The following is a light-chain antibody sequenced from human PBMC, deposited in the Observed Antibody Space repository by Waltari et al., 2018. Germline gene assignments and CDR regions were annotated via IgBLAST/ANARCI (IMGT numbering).Light chain of an antibody. CDR2: EVS. J-gene: IGLJ3*02. CDR3: SSYTSSSTPVV. CDR1: SSDAGGHDY. Sequence: QSALTQPASVSGSPGQSITISCTGTSSDAGGHDYVSWYQQHPGKAPKVMIYEVSNRPSGVSNRFSGSKSGNTASLTISGLQTEDEADYYCSSYTSSSTPVVFGGGTKLTVL. V-gene: IGLV2-14*01.